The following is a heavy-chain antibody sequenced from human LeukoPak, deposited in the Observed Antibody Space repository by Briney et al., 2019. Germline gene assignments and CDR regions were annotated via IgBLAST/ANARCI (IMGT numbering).Heavy chain of an antibody. CDR3: ARDVGSGDTFDY. CDR1: GFTFSLYT. CDR2: ISYDGSDK. D-gene: IGHD2-21*02. Sequence: GGSLRLSCAASGFTFSLYTMHWVRQAPGKGLEWVALISYDGSDKYYADSVKGRFTISRDNSKNTLFLQMNSLRAEDTAVYFCARDVGSGDTFDYWGQGTLVTVSS. V-gene: IGHV3-30*04. J-gene: IGHJ4*02.